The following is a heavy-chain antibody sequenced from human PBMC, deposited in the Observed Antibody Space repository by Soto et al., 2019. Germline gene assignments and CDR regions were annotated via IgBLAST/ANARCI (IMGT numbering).Heavy chain of an antibody. CDR1: GGSISSSSYY. CDR2: IYYSGST. V-gene: IGHV4-39*01. D-gene: IGHD6-19*01. CDR3: ARTLYSSGWEIIYYYYGMDV. J-gene: IGHJ6*02. Sequence: NPSETLSLTCTVSGGSISSSSYYWGWIRQPPGKGLEWIGSIYYSGSTYYNPSLKSRVTISVDTSKNQFSLKLSSVTAADTAVYYCARTLYSSGWEIIYYYYGMDVWGQGTTVTVSS.